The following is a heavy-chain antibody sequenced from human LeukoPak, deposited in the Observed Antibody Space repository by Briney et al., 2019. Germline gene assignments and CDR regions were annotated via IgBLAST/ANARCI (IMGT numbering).Heavy chain of an antibody. J-gene: IGHJ5*02. V-gene: IGHV3-74*01. D-gene: IGHD3-10*02. CDR1: GFTFSSFW. CDR2: INSDGSST. Sequence: GGSLRLSCAASGFTFSSFWMHWVRQAPGKGLVWVSRINSDGSSTYYADSVKGRFTISRDNSKNTLYLQMNSLRAEDTAVYYCARGYYYVGWFDPWGQGTLVTVSS. CDR3: ARGYYYVGWFDP.